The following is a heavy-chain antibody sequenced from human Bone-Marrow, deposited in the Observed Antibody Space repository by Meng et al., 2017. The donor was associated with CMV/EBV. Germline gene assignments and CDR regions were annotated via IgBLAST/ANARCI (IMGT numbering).Heavy chain of an antibody. CDR1: GGSISSYY. CDR2: IYYSGST. D-gene: IGHD3-22*01. V-gene: IGHV4-59*01. J-gene: IGHJ4*02. Sequence: SETLSLTCTVSGGSISSYYWSWIRQPPGKGLEWIGYIYYSGSTNYNPSLKSRVTISVDTSKNQFSLKLSSVIAADTAVYYCARKGSSGYYFDYWGQGTLVTVSS. CDR3: ARKGSSGYYFDY.